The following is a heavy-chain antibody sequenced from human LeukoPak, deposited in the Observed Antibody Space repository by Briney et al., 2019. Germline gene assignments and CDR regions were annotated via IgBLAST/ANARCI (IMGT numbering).Heavy chain of an antibody. V-gene: IGHV3-30-3*01. Sequence: PGGSLRLSCAASGFTFSSYAMHWVRQAPGKGLEWVAVISYDGSNKYYADSVKGRFTISRDNSKNTLYLQMNSLRAEDTAVYYCARGGPGYCSSTSCYAADYWGQGTLVTVSS. CDR1: GFTFSSYA. CDR2: ISYDGSNK. D-gene: IGHD2-2*01. J-gene: IGHJ4*02. CDR3: ARGGPGYCSSTSCYAADY.